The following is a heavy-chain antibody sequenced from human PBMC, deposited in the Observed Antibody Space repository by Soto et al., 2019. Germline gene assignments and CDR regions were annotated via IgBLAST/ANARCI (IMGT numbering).Heavy chain of an antibody. J-gene: IGHJ6*02. CDR1: GGTFSSYA. CDR2: IIPIFGTA. Sequence: SVKVSCKASGGTFSSYAISWVRQAPGQGLEWMGGIIPIFGTANYAQKFQGRVTITADESTSTAYMELSSLRSEDTAVYYCAGRIAAAGYYYYGMDVWGQGTTVTVS. D-gene: IGHD6-13*01. CDR3: AGRIAAAGYYYYGMDV. V-gene: IGHV1-69*13.